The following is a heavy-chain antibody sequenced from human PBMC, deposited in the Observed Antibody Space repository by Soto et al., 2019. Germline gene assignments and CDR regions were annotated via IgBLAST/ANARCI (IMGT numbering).Heavy chain of an antibody. CDR3: ARNREIVVVVADILNYGMDV. CDR1: GYTFTGYY. J-gene: IGHJ6*02. CDR2: INPNSGGT. D-gene: IGHD2-15*01. V-gene: IGHV1-2*02. Sequence: ASVKVSCKASGYTFTGYYMHWVRQAPGQGLEWMGWINPNSGGTNYAQKFQGRVTMTRDTSISTAYMELSRLRSDDTAVYYCARNREIVVVVADILNYGMDVWGQGTTVTVSS.